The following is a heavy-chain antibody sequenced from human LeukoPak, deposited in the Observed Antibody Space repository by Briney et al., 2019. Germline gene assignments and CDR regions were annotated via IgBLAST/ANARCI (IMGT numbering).Heavy chain of an antibody. CDR1: GFTFSSYW. D-gene: IGHD1-14*01. J-gene: IGHJ1*01. V-gene: IGHV3-74*01. CDR2: INSDGSST. Sequence: GGSLRLSCAASGFTFSSYWMSWVRQAPGKGLEWVSRINSDGSSTSYADSVKGRFTISRDNAKNTLYLQMNSLRAEDTAAYYCARAGRSKYFQHWGQGTLVTVSS. CDR3: ARAGRSKYFQH.